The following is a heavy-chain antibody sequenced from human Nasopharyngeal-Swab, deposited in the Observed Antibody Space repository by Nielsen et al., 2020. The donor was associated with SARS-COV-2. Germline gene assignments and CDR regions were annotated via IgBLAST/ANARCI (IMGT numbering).Heavy chain of an antibody. J-gene: IGHJ4*02. Sequence: GESLKISCAASGFTVSSNYMSWVRQAPGKGLEWVSIIYSGGSTYYADSVKGRFTISRDNSKNTLYLQMNSLRAEDTAVYYCARGHYSSLDWGQGTLVTVSS. D-gene: IGHD6-13*01. V-gene: IGHV3-53*01. CDR3: ARGHYSSLD. CDR1: GFTVSSNY. CDR2: IYSGGST.